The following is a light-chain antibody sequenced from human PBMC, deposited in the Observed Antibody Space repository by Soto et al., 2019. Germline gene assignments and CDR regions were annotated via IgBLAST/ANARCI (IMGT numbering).Light chain of an antibody. J-gene: IGLJ3*02. CDR1: SSDVGSYNL. Sequence: QSALTQPASVSGSPGQSITISCTGTSSDVGSYNLVSWYQQHPGKAPKLMIYEGSKRPSGVSNRFSGSKSGNTASLTSTGLQSEDEADYSCCSYAGSSTWVFGGGTTLTV. V-gene: IGLV2-23*01. CDR2: EGS. CDR3: CSYAGSSTWV.